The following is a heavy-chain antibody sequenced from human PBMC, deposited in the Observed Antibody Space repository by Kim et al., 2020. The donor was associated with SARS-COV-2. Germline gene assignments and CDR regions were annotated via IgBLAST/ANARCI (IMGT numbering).Heavy chain of an antibody. V-gene: IGHV3-43*02. D-gene: IGHD6-19*01. CDR1: GFTFTNSV. CDR2: VSGDGGAT. J-gene: IGHJ4*02. CDR3: SKASGWLPRN. Sequence: GGSLRLSCAASGFTFTNSVMHWIRQAPGKGLEWVALVSGDGGATYYADSVRGRFTISRDNSKDSLYLQMNSLRSDDTAFYYCSKASGWLPRNWGQGTLVTVSS.